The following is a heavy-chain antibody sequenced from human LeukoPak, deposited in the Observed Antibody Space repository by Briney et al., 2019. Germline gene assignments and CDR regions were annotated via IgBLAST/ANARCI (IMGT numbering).Heavy chain of an antibody. Sequence: ASVKVSCKASGGTFSSYAISWVRQAPGQGLEWMGWISAYNGNTNYAQKLQGRVTMTTDTSTSTAYMELRSLRSDDTAVYYCARHEEVVAAGPFDYWGQGTLVTVSS. V-gene: IGHV1-18*01. D-gene: IGHD2-15*01. CDR3: ARHEEVVAAGPFDY. J-gene: IGHJ4*02. CDR1: GGTFSSYA. CDR2: ISAYNGNT.